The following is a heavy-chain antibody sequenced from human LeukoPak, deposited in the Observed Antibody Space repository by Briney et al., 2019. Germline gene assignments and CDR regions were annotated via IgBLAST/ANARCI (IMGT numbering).Heavy chain of an antibody. J-gene: IGHJ4*02. Sequence: GGSLSLSCAASGFTFSSYSMNWVRQAPGKGLEWVSSISSSSSYIYYADSVKGRFTISRDNAKNSLYLQMNSLRAEDTAVYYFARERLDSAWYIDYWGQRTLVTVSS. V-gene: IGHV3-21*01. D-gene: IGHD6-19*01. CDR2: ISSSSSYI. CDR1: GFTFSSYS. CDR3: ARERLDSAWYIDY.